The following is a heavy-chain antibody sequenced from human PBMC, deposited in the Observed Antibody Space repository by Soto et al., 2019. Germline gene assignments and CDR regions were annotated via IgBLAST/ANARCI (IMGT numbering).Heavy chain of an antibody. CDR2: INHSGST. J-gene: IGHJ4*02. CDR1: GGSFSGYY. D-gene: IGHD6-6*01. Sequence: PSETLSLTCAVYGGSFSGYYWSWIRQPPGKGLEWIGEINHSGSTNYNPSLKSRVTISVDTSKNQFSLKLSSVTAADTAVYYCARGGSIAARRDNYLDYWGQGTLVTVSS. CDR3: ARGGSIAARRDNYLDY. V-gene: IGHV4-34*01.